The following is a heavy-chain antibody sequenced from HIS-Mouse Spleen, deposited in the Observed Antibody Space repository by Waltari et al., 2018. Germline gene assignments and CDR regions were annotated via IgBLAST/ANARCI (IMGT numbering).Heavy chain of an antibody. V-gene: IGHV4-39*07. J-gene: IGHJ2*01. Sequence: QLQLQESGPGLVKPSETLSLTCTVSGGSISRRSYHSGWIRQPPGKGLEWIGSIYYSGSTYYNPSLKSRVTISVDTSKNQFSLKLSSVTAADTAVYYCAREIPYSSSWYDWYFDLWGRGTLVTVSS. CDR2: IYYSGST. CDR3: AREIPYSSSWYDWYFDL. CDR1: GGSISRRSYH. D-gene: IGHD6-13*01.